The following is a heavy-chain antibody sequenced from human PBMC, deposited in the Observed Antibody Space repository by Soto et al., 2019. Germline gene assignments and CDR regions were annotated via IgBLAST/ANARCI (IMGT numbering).Heavy chain of an antibody. D-gene: IGHD4-4*01. V-gene: IGHV1-2*04. CDR1: GYTFTGYY. CDR2: INPNSGGT. J-gene: IGHJ6*03. CDR3: ARGPPVTTWLDGYYYMDV. Sequence: ASVKVSCKASGYTFTGYYMHWVRQAPGQGLEWMGWINPNSGGTNYAQKFKGWVTITRDTSISTDYKELNKLKSDDTAFFYCARGPPVTTWLDGYYYMDVWGKGTTVTVSS.